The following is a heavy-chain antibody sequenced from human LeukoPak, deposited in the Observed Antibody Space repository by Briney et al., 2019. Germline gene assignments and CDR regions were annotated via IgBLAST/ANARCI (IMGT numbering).Heavy chain of an antibody. CDR2: ISPDGGST. Sequence: ASVKISCKASGDNYNSYNFHWVRQAPGQGLEWMGIISPDGGSTTYAQKFQGKFTMTRDTSTTIVYMELRSLRSEDTAVYYCASQWGRETYFDDWGQGTRVTVSP. V-gene: IGHV1-46*02. D-gene: IGHD1-26*01. J-gene: IGHJ4*02. CDR3: ASQWGRETYFDD. CDR1: GDNYNSYN.